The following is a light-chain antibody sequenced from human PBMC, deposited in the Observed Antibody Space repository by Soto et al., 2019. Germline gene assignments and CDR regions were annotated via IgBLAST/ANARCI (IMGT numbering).Light chain of an antibody. CDR1: LNVNSY. J-gene: IGKJ1*01. Sequence: VLTQSPATLSLSPGERATLSCRASLNVNSYLAWYQQKPGQAPRLLIYDASNRATGIPARFSGSGSGTDFTLTISSLEPEDFAVYYCQQRRNWPPWTFGQGTKVEIK. V-gene: IGKV3-11*01. CDR2: DAS. CDR3: QQRRNWPPWT.